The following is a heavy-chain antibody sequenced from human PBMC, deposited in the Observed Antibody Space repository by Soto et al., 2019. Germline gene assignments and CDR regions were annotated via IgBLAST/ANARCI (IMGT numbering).Heavy chain of an antibody. CDR3: ASRPTVVGGMDV. CDR1: GGSISSGGYS. Sequence: PSETLSLTCAVSGGSISSGGYSWSWIRQPPGKGLEWIGYIYHSGSTYYNPSLKSRVTISVDRSNNQFSLKLTSVTAADKAVYYCASRPTVVGGMDVWGQGTTVTVSS. V-gene: IGHV4-30-2*01. CDR2: IYHSGST. J-gene: IGHJ6*02. D-gene: IGHD2-15*01.